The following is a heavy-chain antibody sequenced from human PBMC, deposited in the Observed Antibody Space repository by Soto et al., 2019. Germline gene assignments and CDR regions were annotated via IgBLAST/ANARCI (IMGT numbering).Heavy chain of an antibody. V-gene: IGHV3-74*03. CDR3: ARDYYYSVDV. Sequence: EMQLVESGGGLVQPGGSLRLSCVVSGFTFSTTWMHWVRQAPGKGLVWVSRIDADDSSATYADSVKGRFTISRDNSKNTLYLQMNSPRPEDTAVYYCARDYYYSVDVWGQGTSVTVSS. J-gene: IGHJ6*02. D-gene: IGHD3-10*01. CDR1: GFTFSTTW. CDR2: IDADDSSA.